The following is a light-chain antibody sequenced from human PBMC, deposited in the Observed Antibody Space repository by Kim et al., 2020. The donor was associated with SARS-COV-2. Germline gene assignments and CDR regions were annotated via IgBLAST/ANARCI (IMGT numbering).Light chain of an antibody. J-gene: IGKJ2*01. CDR3: QQYDSREFT. CDR1: QSISSW. V-gene: IGKV1-5*01. Sequence: ASVGDRVTITCRGSQSISSWLAWYQQKAGTAPKVLIYDASVLGSGVPSRFSALGAGTEFTLTISTLHPDDSATYYCQQYDSREFTFGQGTKLDI. CDR2: DAS.